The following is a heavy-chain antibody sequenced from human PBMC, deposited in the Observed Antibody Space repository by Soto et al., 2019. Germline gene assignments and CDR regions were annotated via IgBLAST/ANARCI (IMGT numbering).Heavy chain of an antibody. J-gene: IGHJ4*02. V-gene: IGHV3-33*01. CDR3: ARDYDSSGYPRYYFHY. D-gene: IGHD3-22*01. CDR2: IWYDGSNK. CDR1: GFTFSSYG. Sequence: QVQLVESGGGVVQPGRSLRLSCAASGFTFSSYGMHWVRQAPGKGLEWVAVIWYDGSNKYYADSVKSRFTISRDNSKNTLYLQMNSLRAEDTAVYYCARDYDSSGYPRYYFHYWGQGTLVTVSS.